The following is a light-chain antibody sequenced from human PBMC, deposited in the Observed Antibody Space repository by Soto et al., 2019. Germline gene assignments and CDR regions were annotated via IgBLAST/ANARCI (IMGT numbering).Light chain of an antibody. Sequence: QSVLAQPASVSGSPGQSITIPCTGSNSDVGNYNLVSWYQQHPGEAPKLMIYEGSKRPSGVSNRFSGSKSGNTASLTISGLQAEDEADYFCCSYAGSSTYDFGTGTKVTVL. CDR2: EGS. V-gene: IGLV2-23*01. J-gene: IGLJ1*01. CDR1: NSDVGNYNL. CDR3: CSYAGSSTYD.